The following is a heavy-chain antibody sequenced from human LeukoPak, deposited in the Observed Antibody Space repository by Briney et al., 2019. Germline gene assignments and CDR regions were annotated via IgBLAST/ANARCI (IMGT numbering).Heavy chain of an antibody. D-gene: IGHD3-3*01. Sequence: GESLKISCKGSGYTFSSYWIGWVRQMPGKGLEWMGIIYPGDSDTGYSPSLQGQVTISVDTSIGTAYLQWSSLKASDTAIYYCARQNDFRLDYWGQGTLVTVSS. V-gene: IGHV5-51*01. CDR3: ARQNDFRLDY. J-gene: IGHJ4*02. CDR1: GYTFSSYW. CDR2: IYPGDSDT.